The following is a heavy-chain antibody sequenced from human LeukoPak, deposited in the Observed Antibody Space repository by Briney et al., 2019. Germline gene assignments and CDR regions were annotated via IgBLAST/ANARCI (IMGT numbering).Heavy chain of an antibody. D-gene: IGHD5-24*01. CDR3: ARDETRARCFDY. CDR2: ISYDGSNK. CDR1: GFTFSSYA. Sequence: GGSLRLSCAASGFTFSSYAMHWVRQAPGKGLEWVAVISYDGSNKYYADSVKGRFTISRDNSKNTLYLQMNSLRAEDTAVYYCARDETRARCFDYWGQGTLVTVSS. J-gene: IGHJ4*02. V-gene: IGHV3-30-3*01.